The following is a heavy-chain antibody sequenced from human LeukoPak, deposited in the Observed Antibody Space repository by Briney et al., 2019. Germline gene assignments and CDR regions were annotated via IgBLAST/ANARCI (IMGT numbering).Heavy chain of an antibody. J-gene: IGHJ4*02. Sequence: SETLSLTCAVYGGSFSGYYWSWIRQPPGKGLEWIGEINHSGSTNYNPSLKSRVTISVDTSKNQFSLKLSSVTAADTAVYYCATRSIAAAATDYWGQGTLVTVSS. CDR3: ATRSIAAAATDY. CDR1: GGSFSGYY. V-gene: IGHV4-34*01. CDR2: INHSGST. D-gene: IGHD6-13*01.